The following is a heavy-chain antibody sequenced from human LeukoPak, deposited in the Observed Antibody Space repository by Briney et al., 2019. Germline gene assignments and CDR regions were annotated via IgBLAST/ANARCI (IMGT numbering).Heavy chain of an antibody. J-gene: IGHJ1*01. CDR2: FDPEDGET. CDR1: GYTLTELS. V-gene: IGHV1-24*01. D-gene: IGHD3-10*01. Sequence: ASVKVSCKVSGYTLTELSMHWVRQAPGKGLEWMGGFDPEDGETIYAQKFQGRVTMTEDTSTDTAYMELSSLRSEDTAVYYCATYYYGSGSYYKKYFQHRGQGTLVTVSS. CDR3: ATYYYGSGSYYKKYFQH.